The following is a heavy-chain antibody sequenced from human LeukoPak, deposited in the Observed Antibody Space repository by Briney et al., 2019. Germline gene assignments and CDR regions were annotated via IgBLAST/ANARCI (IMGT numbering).Heavy chain of an antibody. D-gene: IGHD3-16*02. CDR1: GFTFSSYA. J-gene: IGHJ5*02. Sequence: LRLSCAASGFTFSSYAMSWVRQPPGKGLEWIGYIYYSGSTYYNPSLKSRVTISVDTSKNQFSLKLSSVTAADTAVYYCARALYDYVWGSYRPHWFDPWGQGTLVTVSS. CDR3: ARALYDYVWGSYRPHWFDP. V-gene: IGHV4-30-4*08. CDR2: IYYSGST.